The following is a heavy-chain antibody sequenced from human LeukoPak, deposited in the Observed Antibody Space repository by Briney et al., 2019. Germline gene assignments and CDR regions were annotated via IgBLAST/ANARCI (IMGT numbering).Heavy chain of an antibody. CDR1: GFTFSNYD. CDR3: ATTFGGIIVSGY. CDR2: ISDTGGGR. V-gene: IGHV3-23*01. J-gene: IGHJ4*02. D-gene: IGHD3-16*02. Sequence: GGSLRLSCAASGFTFSNYDMSWVRQAPGKGLEWVSGISDTGGGRYYADSVKGRFTISRDNSKNTLYLQMNGLRAEDTAIYYCATTFGGIIVSGYWGQGTLVTVSS.